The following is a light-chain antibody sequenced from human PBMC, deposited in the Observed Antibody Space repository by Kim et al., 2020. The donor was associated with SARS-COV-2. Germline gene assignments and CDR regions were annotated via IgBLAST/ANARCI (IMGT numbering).Light chain of an antibody. CDR1: SCSIASKD. CDR2: GDN. J-gene: IGLJ3*02. V-gene: IGLV6-57*01. CDR3: QSYDSINQV. Sequence: GKTVTISCPRSSCSIASKDVQWYQQRTGSSPSTVIYGDNQRPSGVADRFSGAIDSSSNSASLTISGLKTEDEAVYYCQSYDSINQVFGGGTQLIVL.